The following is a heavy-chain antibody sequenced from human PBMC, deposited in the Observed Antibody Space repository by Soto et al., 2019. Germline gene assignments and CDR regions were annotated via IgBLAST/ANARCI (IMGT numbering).Heavy chain of an antibody. J-gene: IGHJ6*02. CDR3: ARGTRRVEYHDILPGRPLTPSYGMDV. Sequence: PSQTLSLTCAISGDSFSSNSAAWNWIRQSPSRGLEWLGRTYYRSKWYNDYAVSVKSRITINPDTSKNQFSLQLNSVTPEDTAVYYCARGTRRVEYHDILPGRPLTPSYGMDVWGQGPTVTVS. CDR2: TYYRSKWYN. V-gene: IGHV6-1*01. CDR1: GDSFSSNSAA. D-gene: IGHD3-9*01.